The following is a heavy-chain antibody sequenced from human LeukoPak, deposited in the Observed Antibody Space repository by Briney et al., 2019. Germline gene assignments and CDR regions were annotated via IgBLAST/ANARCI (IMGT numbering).Heavy chain of an antibody. Sequence: SETLSLTCTVSGGSISSSSYYWGWIRQPPGKGLEWIGSIYYSGSTYYNPSLKSRVTISVDTSKNQFSLKLSSVTAADTAVYYCARGYSSWPRPRGYFDYWGQGTLVTVSS. D-gene: IGHD6-13*01. CDR3: ARGYSSWPRPRGYFDY. CDR1: GGSISSSSYY. CDR2: IYYSGST. V-gene: IGHV4-39*07. J-gene: IGHJ4*02.